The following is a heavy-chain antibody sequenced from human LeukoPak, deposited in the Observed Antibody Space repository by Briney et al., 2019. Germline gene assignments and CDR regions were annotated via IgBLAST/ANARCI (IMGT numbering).Heavy chain of an antibody. CDR1: GFTFSSYW. J-gene: IGHJ4*02. CDR3: GRFGYVAAVDS. D-gene: IGHD2-15*01. Sequence: GGSLRLSCTASGFTFSSYWMTWVRQAPGKGLEFVANIEPAGSATYYVDSVKGRFTISRDNAKNLLYLQMNNLRAEDSAVYHCGRFGYVAAVDSWGQGALVNVSS. V-gene: IGHV3-7*01. CDR2: IEPAGSAT.